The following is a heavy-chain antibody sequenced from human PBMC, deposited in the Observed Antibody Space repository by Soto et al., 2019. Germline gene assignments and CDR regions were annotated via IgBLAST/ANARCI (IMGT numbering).Heavy chain of an antibody. J-gene: IGHJ4*02. CDR2: ISAGGGDT. D-gene: IGHD5-18*01. CDR1: GFIFSDYG. V-gene: IGHV3-23*04. Sequence: EVHLVDSGGGLVQPGGSLRLSCAASGFIFSDYGMSWVRQAPGKGLEWVSGISAGGGDTYYAASVRGRFTISRDNPKNTLYLQMNSLRVDDTAIYYCAKEETAIETPLFKYWGQGTLVTVSS. CDR3: AKEETAIETPLFKY.